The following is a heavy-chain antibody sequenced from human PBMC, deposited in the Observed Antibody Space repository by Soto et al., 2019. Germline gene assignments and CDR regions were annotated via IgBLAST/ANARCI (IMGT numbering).Heavy chain of an antibody. CDR2: IYYSGST. V-gene: IGHV4-31*03. CDR3: ARAGYSSSWENWFDP. J-gene: IGHJ5*02. CDR1: GGSISSGGYY. D-gene: IGHD6-13*01. Sequence: QVQLQESGPGLVKPSQTLSLTCTVSGGSISSGGYYWSWIRQHPGKGLEWIGYIYYSGSTYYNPSLKGRVAIPVATSKNQCSLKLSSVTAADTAVYYCARAGYSSSWENWFDPWGQGTLVTVSS.